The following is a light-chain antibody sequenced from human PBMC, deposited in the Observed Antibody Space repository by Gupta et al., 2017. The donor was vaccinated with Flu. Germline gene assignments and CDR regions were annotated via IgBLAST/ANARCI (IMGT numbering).Light chain of an antibody. CDR1: QTISTW. CDR3: QQYDSYSYT. CDR2: AAS. J-gene: IGKJ2*01. V-gene: IGKV1-5*01. Sequence: PSTLSASVGDRITITCRASQTISTWLAWYQQKPGKAPKLLIYAASSLQSGVPSRFSGSGSGTEFTLTISSLQPDDFATYYCQQYDSYSYTFGQGTKLEIK.